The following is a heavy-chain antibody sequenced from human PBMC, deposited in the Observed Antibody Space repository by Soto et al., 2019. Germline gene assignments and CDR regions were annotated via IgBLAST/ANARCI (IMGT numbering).Heavy chain of an antibody. D-gene: IGHD2-2*01. V-gene: IGHV3-66*01. Sequence: GGSLRLSCAASGFTVTSNYISWVRQAPGKGLEWVSVIYSGGTTYYADSVKCRFTISRDNSKNTLYFQMNSLRVEDTAVYYCARAPQGYCSSTSCYGYAFDIWGQGTMVTVSS. J-gene: IGHJ3*02. CDR2: IYSGGTT. CDR3: ARAPQGYCSSTSCYGYAFDI. CDR1: GFTVTSNY.